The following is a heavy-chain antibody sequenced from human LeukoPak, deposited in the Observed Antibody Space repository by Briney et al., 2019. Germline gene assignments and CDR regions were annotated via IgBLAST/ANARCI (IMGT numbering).Heavy chain of an antibody. J-gene: IGHJ4*02. Sequence: PSETLSLTCTVSGGSISSYYWSWIRQPPGKGLEWIGYIYYSGSTNYNPSLKSRVTTSVDTSKNQFSLKLSSVTAADTAVYYCARSEGDYGDFTAYWGQGTLVTVSS. CDR1: GGSISSYY. CDR2: IYYSGST. CDR3: ARSEGDYGDFTAY. V-gene: IGHV4-59*12. D-gene: IGHD4-17*01.